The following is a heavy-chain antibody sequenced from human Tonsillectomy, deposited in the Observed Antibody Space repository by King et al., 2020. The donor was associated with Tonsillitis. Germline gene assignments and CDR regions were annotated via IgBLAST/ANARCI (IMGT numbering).Heavy chain of an antibody. CDR3: AKDLTGGDNSYYYMDV. CDR1: GFSFSTSG. J-gene: IGHJ6*03. V-gene: IGHV3-30*18. Sequence: VQLVESGGGVVQPGRSLRLSCAASGFSFSTSGMHWFRQAPGKGLEWVALISYDGSTKYYGDSVKGRLTISRDNFKNTLYLEMTSLKAEDTAVYYCAKDLTGGDNSYYYMDVWGKGTTVTVSS. D-gene: IGHD7-27*01. CDR2: ISYDGSTK.